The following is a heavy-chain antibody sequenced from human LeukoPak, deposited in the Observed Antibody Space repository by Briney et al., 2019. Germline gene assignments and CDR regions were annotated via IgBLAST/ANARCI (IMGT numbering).Heavy chain of an antibody. V-gene: IGHV3-21*01. CDR2: ISSSSSYI. D-gene: IGHD2-8*01. CDR1: GFTFSSYS. Sequence: GGSLRLSCAASGFTFSSYSMNWVRQAPGKGLEWVSSISSSSSYIYYADSVKGRFTISRDNAKNSLYLQMNSLRAEDTAVHYCARARKYCTNGVCYTGDDAFDIWGQGTMVTVSS. J-gene: IGHJ3*02. CDR3: ARARKYCTNGVCYTGDDAFDI.